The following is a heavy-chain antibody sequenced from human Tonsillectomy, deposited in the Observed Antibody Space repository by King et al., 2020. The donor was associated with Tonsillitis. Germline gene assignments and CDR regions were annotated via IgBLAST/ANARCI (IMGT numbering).Heavy chain of an antibody. J-gene: IGHJ4*02. Sequence: VQLQESGPGLVKPSETLSLTCTVSGGSISSYYWSWIRQPPGKGLEWIGYIYYSGSTNYNPSLKSRVTISVDTPKNQFSLKLSSVTAADTAVYYCARRSNYYDSSGSYYFDYWGQGTLVTVSS. CDR1: GGSISSYY. CDR2: IYYSGST. CDR3: ARRSNYYDSSGSYYFDY. D-gene: IGHD3-22*01. V-gene: IGHV4-59*01.